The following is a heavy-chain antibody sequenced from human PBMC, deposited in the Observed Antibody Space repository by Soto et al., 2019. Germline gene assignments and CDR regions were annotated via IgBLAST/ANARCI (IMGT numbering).Heavy chain of an antibody. CDR2: INHSGST. J-gene: IGHJ6*02. D-gene: IGHD6-13*01. Sequence: SETLSLTCAVYGGSFSGYYWSWIRQPPGKGLEWIGEINHSGSTNYNPSLKSRVTISVDTSKNQFSLKLSSVTAADTAVYYCATVGGRWYDYYYYGMDVWGQGTTATVSS. V-gene: IGHV4-34*01. CDR1: GGSFSGYY. CDR3: ATVGGRWYDYYYYGMDV.